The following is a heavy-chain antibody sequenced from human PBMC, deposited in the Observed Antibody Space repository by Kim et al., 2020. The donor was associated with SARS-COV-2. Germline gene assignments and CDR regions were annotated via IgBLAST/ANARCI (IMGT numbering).Heavy chain of an antibody. CDR3: ARQAIHNWFDP. CDR2: IYYSAST. CDR1: GGSISSSSYY. J-gene: IGHJ5*02. V-gene: IGHV4-39*01. Sequence: SETLSLTCTVSGGSISSSSYYWGWIRQPPGKGLEWIGSIYYSASTYYNPSLKSRVTISVDTSKNQFSLKLSSVTAADTAVYYCARQAIHNWFDPWGQGT.